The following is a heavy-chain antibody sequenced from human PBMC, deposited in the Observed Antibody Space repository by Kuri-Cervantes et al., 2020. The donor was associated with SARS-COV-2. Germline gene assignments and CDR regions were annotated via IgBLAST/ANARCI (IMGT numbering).Heavy chain of an antibody. CDR3: AREKVAGIRYYYYGMDV. Sequence: LSLTCAASGFTFSSYEMNWVRQAPGKGLEWVSYISSSGSTIYYADSVKGRFTISRDNAKNSLYLQMNSLRAEDTAVYYCAREKVAGIRYYYYGMDVWGQGTTVTVSS. CDR2: ISSSGSTI. CDR1: GFTFSSYE. J-gene: IGHJ6*02. V-gene: IGHV3-48*03. D-gene: IGHD6-19*01.